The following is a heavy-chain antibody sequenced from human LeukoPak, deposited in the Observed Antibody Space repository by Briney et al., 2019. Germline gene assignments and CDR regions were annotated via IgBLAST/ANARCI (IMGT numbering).Heavy chain of an antibody. J-gene: IGHJ6*03. CDR1: GFTFSSYN. CDR2: ISATGGTT. Sequence: GGSLRLSCAASGFTFSSYNMNWVRQAPGKGLEWVSAISATGGTTYYADSVKGRFTISRDNSKNTLYLQMNSLRAEDTAIYYCAENGDRGAYCSGGSCYPYYYYYIDVWGKGTTVTISS. CDR3: AENGDRGAYCSGGSCYPYYYYYIDV. V-gene: IGHV3-23*01. D-gene: IGHD2-15*01.